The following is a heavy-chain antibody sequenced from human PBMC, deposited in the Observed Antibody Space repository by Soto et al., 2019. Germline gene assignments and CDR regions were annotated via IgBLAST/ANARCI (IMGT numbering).Heavy chain of an antibody. CDR2: ISGSGGST. Sequence: HPGGSLRLSCAASGFTFSSYAMSWVRQAPGKGLEWVSAISGSGGSTYYADSVKGRFTISRDNSKNTLYLQMNSLRAEDTAVYYCALPMDTAMVMHDAFDIWGQGTMVTVSS. J-gene: IGHJ3*02. V-gene: IGHV3-23*01. CDR1: GFTFSSYA. CDR3: ALPMDTAMVMHDAFDI. D-gene: IGHD5-18*01.